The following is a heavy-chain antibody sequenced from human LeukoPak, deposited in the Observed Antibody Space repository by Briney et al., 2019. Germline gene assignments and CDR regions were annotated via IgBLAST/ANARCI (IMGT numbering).Heavy chain of an antibody. V-gene: IGHV5-10-1*01. D-gene: IGHD3-22*01. Sequence: GAPLQICCESSGSIFTSYWSRGGRQLPGKGVEGMGRINASGSYTKYSPSFQGNVTISADKYTRTPYLKCRSTKATAADMYYCARQLTPDSSFFGFWGQGTLVTVSS. CDR1: GSIFTSYW. J-gene: IGHJ4*02. CDR2: INASGSYT. CDR3: ARQLTPDSSFFGF.